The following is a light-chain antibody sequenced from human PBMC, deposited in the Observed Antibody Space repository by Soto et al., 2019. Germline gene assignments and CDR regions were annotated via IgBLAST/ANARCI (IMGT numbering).Light chain of an antibody. CDR1: SSDVGGYNY. CDR3: SSYTSSRGV. CDR2: DVS. Sequence: QSALTQPASVSGSPGQSITISCTGTSSDVGGYNYVSWYQQHPGKAPKLMIYDVSNRPSGVSNRFSGSKFGNTASLTISGLQAEDEADYYCSSYTSSRGVFGTGTKLTVL. J-gene: IGLJ1*01. V-gene: IGLV2-14*01.